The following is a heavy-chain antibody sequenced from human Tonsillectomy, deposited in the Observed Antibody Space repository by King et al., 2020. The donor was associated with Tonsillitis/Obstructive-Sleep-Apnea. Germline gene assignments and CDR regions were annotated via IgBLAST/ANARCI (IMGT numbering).Heavy chain of an antibody. Sequence: QLQESGPGLVKPSQTLSLTCTVSGGSISSGGYYWSRIRKHPGKGLEWIGYIYYSGSTYYNPSLKSLVTISVDTSKNQFSLKLSSVTAADTAVYYCARGFGGSTIFGVVIIPRWFDPWGQGTLVTVSS. V-gene: IGHV4-31*01. CDR3: ARGFGGSTIFGVVIIPRWFDP. D-gene: IGHD3-3*01. J-gene: IGHJ5*02. CDR1: GGSISSGGYY. CDR2: IYYSGST.